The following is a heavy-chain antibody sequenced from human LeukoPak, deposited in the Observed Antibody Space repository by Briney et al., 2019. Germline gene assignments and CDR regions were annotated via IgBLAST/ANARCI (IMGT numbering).Heavy chain of an antibody. Sequence: SETLSLTCTVSGGSISTYSWNWIRQPAGKGLEWIGRIFPSGSTKYHPSLKSRVTISVDKSKNQFSLKLSSVTAADTAVYYCARESHDYGDKLGAFDIWGQGTMVTVSS. CDR3: ARESHDYGDKLGAFDI. V-gene: IGHV4-4*07. D-gene: IGHD4-17*01. CDR2: IFPSGST. CDR1: GGSISTYS. J-gene: IGHJ3*02.